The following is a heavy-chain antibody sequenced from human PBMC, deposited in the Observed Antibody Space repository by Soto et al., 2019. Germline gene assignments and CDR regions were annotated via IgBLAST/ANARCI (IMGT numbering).Heavy chain of an antibody. J-gene: IGHJ6*03. D-gene: IGHD4-17*01. CDR1: GYSFTSHW. CDR3: ARHVNTYFTSHIDYGDYEYYYYMDV. CDR2: IYPGDSDT. Sequence: PGESLKISCKGSGYSFTSHWIGWVRQMPGKGLEWMGIIYPGDSDTRYSPSFQGQVTISADKSISTAYLQWSSLKASDTAMYYCARHVNTYFTSHIDYGDYEYYYYMDVWGKGTTVTVSS. V-gene: IGHV5-51*01.